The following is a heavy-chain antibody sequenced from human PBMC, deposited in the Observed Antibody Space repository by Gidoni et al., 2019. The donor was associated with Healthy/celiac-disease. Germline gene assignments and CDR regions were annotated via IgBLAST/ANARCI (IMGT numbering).Heavy chain of an antibody. J-gene: IGHJ6*02. D-gene: IGHD4-4*01. CDR2: INPSSGGT. V-gene: IGHV1-2*02. Sequence: QVQLVQSGAEVKKPGASVKVSCKASGYTFTGYYMHWVRQAPGQGLEWMGWINPSSGGTNYAQKFQGRVTMTRDTSISTAYMELSRLRSDDTAVYYCARGPTVTRPYYYYYGMDVWGQGTTVTVSS. CDR3: ARGPTVTRPYYYYYGMDV. CDR1: GYTFTGYY.